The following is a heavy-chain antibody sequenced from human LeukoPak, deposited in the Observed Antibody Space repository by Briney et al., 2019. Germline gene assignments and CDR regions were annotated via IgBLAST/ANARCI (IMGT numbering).Heavy chain of an antibody. V-gene: IGHV3-15*01. CDR2: IKSKTDGGTT. CDR3: TTIPRTTGTRRDY. D-gene: IGHD1-1*01. CDR1: GFTFSNAW. Sequence: GGSLRLSCAASGFTFSNAWMSWVRQAPGKGLEWVGRIKSKTDGGTTDYAAPVKGRFTISRDDSKNTLYLQMNSLKTEDTAVYYCTTIPRTTGTRRDYWGQGTLVTVSS. J-gene: IGHJ4*02.